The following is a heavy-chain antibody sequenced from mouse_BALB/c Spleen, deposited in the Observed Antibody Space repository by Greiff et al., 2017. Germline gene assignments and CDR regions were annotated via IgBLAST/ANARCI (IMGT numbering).Heavy chain of an antibody. CDR1: GYTFTSYY. D-gene: IGHD1-1*01. CDR3: TRNYGSSYRFAY. J-gene: IGHJ3*01. Sequence: VQLQQPGAELVKPGASVKLSCKASGYTFTSYYMYWVKQRPGQGLEWIGGINPSNGGTNFNEKFKSKATLTVDKSSSTAYMQLSSLTSEDSAVYYCTRNYGSSYRFAYWGQGTLVTVSA. CDR2: INPSNGGT. V-gene: IGHV1S81*02.